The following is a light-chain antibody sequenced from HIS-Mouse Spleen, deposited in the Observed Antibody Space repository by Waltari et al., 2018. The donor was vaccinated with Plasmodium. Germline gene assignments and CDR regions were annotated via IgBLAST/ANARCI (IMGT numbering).Light chain of an antibody. CDR1: KLGAQS. CDR2: QDS. J-gene: IGLJ2*01. V-gene: IGLV3-1*01. CDR3: QAWDSSTAV. Sequence: SYELTQPPSVSVSPGQTASITRSGDKLGAQSACWYQQKPGQCPVLVIYQDSKRPSGIPERFSGSNSGNTATLTISGTQAMDEADYYCQAWDSSTAVFGGGTKLTVL.